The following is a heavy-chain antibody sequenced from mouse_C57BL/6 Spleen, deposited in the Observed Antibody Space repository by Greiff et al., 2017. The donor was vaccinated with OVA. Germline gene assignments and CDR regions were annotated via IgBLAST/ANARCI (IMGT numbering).Heavy chain of an antibody. CDR1: GFTFSSYA. V-gene: IGHV5-4*01. CDR3: ARDGGYYRYFDV. Sequence: EVMLVESGGGLVKPGGSLKLSCAASGFTFSSYAMSWVRQTPEKRLEWVATISDGGSYTYYPDNVQGRFTISRDNAKNNLYLQMSHLKYEDTAMYYCARDGGYYRYFDVWGTGTTVTVSS. D-gene: IGHD2-2*01. CDR2: ISDGGSYT. J-gene: IGHJ1*03.